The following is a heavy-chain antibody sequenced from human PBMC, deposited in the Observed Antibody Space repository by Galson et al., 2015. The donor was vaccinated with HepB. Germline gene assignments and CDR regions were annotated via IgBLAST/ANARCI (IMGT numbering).Heavy chain of an antibody. D-gene: IGHD2-15*01. Sequence: SLRLSCAASGFTFSNYAVTWVRQAPGKGLEWVSGISGGGGSTYYADSVKGRFTVSRDNYMDTLYLQMNSLRAEDTAIYYCARPFSVVVVAAAKEFHGLDIWGQGTMVTVSS. CDR1: GFTFSNYA. J-gene: IGHJ3*02. CDR3: ARPFSVVVVAAAKEFHGLDI. V-gene: IGHV3-23*01. CDR2: ISGGGGST.